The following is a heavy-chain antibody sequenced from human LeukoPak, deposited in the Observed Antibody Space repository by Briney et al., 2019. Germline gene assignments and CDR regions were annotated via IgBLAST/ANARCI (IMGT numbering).Heavy chain of an antibody. Sequence: GASVKVSCKASGYTFTGYYMHWVRQAPGQGLEWMGWINPNSGGTNYAQKFQGRVTMTRDTSISTAYMELSRLRSGDTAVYYCATHYYGSGSYLELFDYWGQGTLVTVSS. D-gene: IGHD3-10*01. V-gene: IGHV1-2*02. CDR2: INPNSGGT. CDR3: ATHYYGSGSYLELFDY. J-gene: IGHJ4*02. CDR1: GYTFTGYY.